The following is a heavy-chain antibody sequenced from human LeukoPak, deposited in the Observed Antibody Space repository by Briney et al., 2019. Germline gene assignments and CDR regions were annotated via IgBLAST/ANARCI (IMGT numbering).Heavy chain of an antibody. CDR2: INPNSGGT. V-gene: IGHV1-2*02. CDR3: ARDIRRIAAAELKGLFDY. CDR1: GYTFTGYY. Sequence: GASVKVSCKASGYTFTGYYMHWVRQAPGQGLEWMGWINPNSGGTNYAQKFQRRVTMTRDTSISTAYMELSRLRSDDTAVYYCARDIRRIAAAELKGLFDYWGQGTLVTVSS. D-gene: IGHD6-13*01. J-gene: IGHJ4*02.